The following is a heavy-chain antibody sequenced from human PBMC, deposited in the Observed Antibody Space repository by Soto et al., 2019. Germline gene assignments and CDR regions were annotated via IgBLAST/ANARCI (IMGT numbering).Heavy chain of an antibody. Sequence: ASVKVSCKVSGYTLTELSMHWVRQAPGKGLEWMGGFDPEDGETIYAQKFQGRVTMTEDTSTDTAYMEPSSLRSEDTAVYYCATATSRICSSTSCYRAGFDPWGQGTLVTVSS. CDR2: FDPEDGET. V-gene: IGHV1-24*01. CDR1: GYTLTELS. CDR3: ATATSRICSSTSCYRAGFDP. J-gene: IGHJ5*02. D-gene: IGHD2-2*01.